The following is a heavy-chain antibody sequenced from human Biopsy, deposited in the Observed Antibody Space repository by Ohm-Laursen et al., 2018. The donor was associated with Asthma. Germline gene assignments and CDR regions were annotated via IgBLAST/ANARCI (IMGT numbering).Heavy chain of an antibody. CDR1: GSTFGDYW. CDR2: IKHDGSEN. CDR3: ARTFHFWSPYHAEHYQL. Sequence: SLRLSCSASGSTFGDYWMSWVRQVPGRGLEWVANIKHDGSENNHVDSLKGRFTISRDKAKNSLYLQMNSLRAEDTAVYYCARTFHFWSPYHAEHYQLWGQGTLVTVSS. J-gene: IGHJ1*01. D-gene: IGHD3-3*02. V-gene: IGHV3-7*01.